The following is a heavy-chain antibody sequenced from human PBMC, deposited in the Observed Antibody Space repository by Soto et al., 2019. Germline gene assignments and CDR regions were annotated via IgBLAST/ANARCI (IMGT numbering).Heavy chain of an antibody. D-gene: IGHD2-21*01. CDR2: ISQIGST. J-gene: IGHJ4*02. V-gene: IGHV4-61*03. Sequence: ISQIGSTNYNPSLKSRVTISVDTSRNHFSLKLNSVTAADTAIDYCARDRSAYGFGIDYWGQGTLVTVSS. CDR3: ARDRSAYGFGIDY.